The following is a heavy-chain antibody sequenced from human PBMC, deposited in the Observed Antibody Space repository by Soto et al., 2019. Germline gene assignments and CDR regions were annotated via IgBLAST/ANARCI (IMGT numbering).Heavy chain of an antibody. D-gene: IGHD2-2*01. CDR1: WGTSTSYA. CDR2: IIPIFGTA. Sequence: SVKVSCRASWGTSTSYAITSVRQAPGQGLEWMGGIIPIFGTANYAQKFQGRVTITADKSTSTAYMELSSLRSEDTAVYYCASTAARGRLYYYYGMDVWGQGTTVTVSS. V-gene: IGHV1-69*06. CDR3: ASTAARGRLYYYYGMDV. J-gene: IGHJ6*02.